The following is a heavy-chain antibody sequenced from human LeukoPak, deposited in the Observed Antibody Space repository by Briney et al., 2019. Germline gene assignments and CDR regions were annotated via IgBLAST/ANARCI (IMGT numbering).Heavy chain of an antibody. J-gene: IGHJ3*02. CDR1: GYTFTSYY. Sequence: ASVKVSCKASGYTFTSYYMHWVRPAPGQGLEWMGWINPNSGGTNYAQKFQGRVTMTRDTSISTAYMELSRLRSDDTAVYYCARVRVVGASRDAFDIWGQGTMVTVSS. CDR2: INPNSGGT. V-gene: IGHV1-2*02. D-gene: IGHD1-26*01. CDR3: ARVRVVGASRDAFDI.